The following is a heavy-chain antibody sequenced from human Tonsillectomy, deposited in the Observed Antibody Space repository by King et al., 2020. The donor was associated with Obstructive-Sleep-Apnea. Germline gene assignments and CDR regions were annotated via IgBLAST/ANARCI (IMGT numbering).Heavy chain of an antibody. CDR3: VRVDGGHAGAYQYNYALDV. D-gene: IGHD2-15*01. CDR1: GFTFSSYA. Sequence: VQLVESGGGVVQSGRSLRLSCAASGFTFSSYAMHWVRQAPGKGLDWVAGISTDGRNKYYTDSVKGRFTISRDNSKNTLYVQMNSLRVEDTAVYYWVRVDGGHAGAYQYNYALDVWGQGTTVTVSS. J-gene: IGHJ6*02. V-gene: IGHV3-30*04. CDR2: ISTDGRNK.